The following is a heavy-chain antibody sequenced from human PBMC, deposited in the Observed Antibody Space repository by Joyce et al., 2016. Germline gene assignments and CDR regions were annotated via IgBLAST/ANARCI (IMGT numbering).Heavy chain of an antibody. D-gene: IGHD2-15*01. V-gene: IGHV1-2*06. Sequence: KPGASVKVSCQTSGYSFTDYYIHWVRQAPGQGLEWVGRINTDTGGTNYAPKFQGSVTMTTDTSNSTAYMELTSLRSDDTAVYYCARVAIGVFGSGSSCYIDVWGQGTLVTVSS. J-gene: IGHJ4*02. CDR1: GYSFTDYY. CDR3: ARVAIGVFGSGSSCYIDV. CDR2: INTDTGGT.